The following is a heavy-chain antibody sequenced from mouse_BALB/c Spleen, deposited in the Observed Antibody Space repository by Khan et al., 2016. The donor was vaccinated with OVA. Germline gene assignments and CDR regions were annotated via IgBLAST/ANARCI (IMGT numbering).Heavy chain of an antibody. J-gene: IGHJ2*01. CDR1: GFTFTDYY. CDR2: IRNKANGYTT. Sequence: EVRLVESGGGLVQPGGSLRLSCATSGFTFTDYYMSWVRQPPGKALEWLGFIRNKANGYTTEYSASVKGRFTISRDNSQSILYLPMNTLRAEDSATYYCAGDGNYFDYWGQRTTLTVSS. V-gene: IGHV7-3*02. CDR3: AGDGNYFDY.